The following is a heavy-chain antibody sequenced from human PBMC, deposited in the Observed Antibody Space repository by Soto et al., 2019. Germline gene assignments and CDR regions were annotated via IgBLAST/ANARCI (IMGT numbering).Heavy chain of an antibody. V-gene: IGHV3-43*01. D-gene: IGHD3-3*01. J-gene: IGHJ2*01. CDR3: AKDKARISIFGVPQDTWYFDL. Sequence: EVQLVESGGVVVQPGGSLRLSCAASGFIIDDYTMHWVRQAPGKGLEWVSLISWDGDSTYYADSVKGRFTISRDNSKNSLYLQMNTLRTEDTALYYCAKDKARISIFGVPQDTWYFDLWGRGTLVSVSS. CDR2: ISWDGDST. CDR1: GFIIDDYT.